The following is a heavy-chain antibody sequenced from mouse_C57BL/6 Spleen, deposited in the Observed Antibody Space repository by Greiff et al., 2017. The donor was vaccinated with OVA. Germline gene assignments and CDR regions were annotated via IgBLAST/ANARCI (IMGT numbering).Heavy chain of an antibody. CDR3: ARGGDVFDY. CDR1: GYAFSSSW. V-gene: IGHV1-82*01. Sequence: QVQLQQSGPELVKPGASVKISCKASGYAFSSSWMNWVKQRPGKGLEWIGRIYPGDGDTNYNGKFKGKATLTADKSSSTAYMQLSSLTSEDSAVYCCARGGDVFDYWGQGTTLTVSS. D-gene: IGHD3-3*01. J-gene: IGHJ2*01. CDR2: IYPGDGDT.